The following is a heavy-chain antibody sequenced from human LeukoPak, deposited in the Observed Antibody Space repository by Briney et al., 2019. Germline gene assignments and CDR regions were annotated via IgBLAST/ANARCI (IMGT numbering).Heavy chain of an antibody. CDR1: GGSISTYY. Sequence: SETLSLTCTVSGGSISTYYWNWIRQPPGKGLEWIGYIYFSGGTNYNPSLKSRVTISVDTSKNQFSLKLSAVTAADTAMYYCARQWAEYSSSWLQDWGQGTLVTVSS. D-gene: IGHD6-13*01. CDR3: ARQWAEYSSSWLQD. J-gene: IGHJ1*01. CDR2: IYFSGGT. V-gene: IGHV4-59*08.